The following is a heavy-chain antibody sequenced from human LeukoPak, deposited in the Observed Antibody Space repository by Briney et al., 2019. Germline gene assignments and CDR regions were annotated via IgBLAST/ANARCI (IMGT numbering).Heavy chain of an antibody. J-gene: IGHJ4*02. CDR1: GFTISTYS. V-gene: IGHV3-21*01. CDR3: ARGNSVAGTDISY. CDR2: ISSSSGYI. Sequence: GGSLRLSCAASGFTISTYSMNWVRQAPGKGLEWVSSISSSSGYIYYADSVKGRFTISRDNAKNSLYLQMNSLRAEDTAVYYCARGNSVAGTDISYWGQGTLVTVSS. D-gene: IGHD6-19*01.